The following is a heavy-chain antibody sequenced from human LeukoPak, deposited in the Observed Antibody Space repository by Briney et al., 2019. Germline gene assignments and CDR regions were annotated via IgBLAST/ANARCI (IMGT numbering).Heavy chain of an antibody. CDR3: ARVRVYSSGWNFDY. CDR1: GYTFTDYY. D-gene: IGHD6-19*01. Sequence: GASVTVSCKASGYTFTDYYVHWVRQAPGQGLGWMGWINSNSGSRSYAQNFQGRVTMTRDTSISTLYVELSSLRSDDTAVYYCARVRVYSSGWNFDYWGQGTLVTVSS. V-gene: IGHV1-2*02. J-gene: IGHJ4*02. CDR2: INSNSGSR.